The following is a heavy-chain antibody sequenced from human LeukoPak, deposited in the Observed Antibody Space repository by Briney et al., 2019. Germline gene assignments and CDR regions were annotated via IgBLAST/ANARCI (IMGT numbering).Heavy chain of an antibody. D-gene: IGHD2-15*01. J-gene: IGHJ4*02. CDR1: GFTFSSYE. V-gene: IGHV3-21*01. CDR3: ARDLEEYCSGGSCSLFDY. Sequence: PGGSLRLSCVASGFTFSSYEMNWVRQAPGKALEWVSSISSSSSYIYHADSVKGRFTISRDNAKNSLYLQMNSLRAEDTAVYYCARDLEEYCSGGSCSLFDYWGQGTLVTVSS. CDR2: ISSSSSYI.